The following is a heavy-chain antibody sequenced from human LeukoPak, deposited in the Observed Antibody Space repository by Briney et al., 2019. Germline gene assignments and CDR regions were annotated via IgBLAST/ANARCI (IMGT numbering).Heavy chain of an antibody. D-gene: IGHD2-2*01. CDR1: GYTFTGYY. CDR2: INPNIVGA. Sequence: ASVKVSCKASGYTFTGYYMHWVRQAPGQRLEWMGWINPNIVGANYAQKFNRRGTITRDKSISTAYMELSRLRSDDTAVYYCAREVVPAAHFDYWGQGNLVTVSS. V-gene: IGHV1-2*02. J-gene: IGHJ4*02. CDR3: AREVVPAAHFDY.